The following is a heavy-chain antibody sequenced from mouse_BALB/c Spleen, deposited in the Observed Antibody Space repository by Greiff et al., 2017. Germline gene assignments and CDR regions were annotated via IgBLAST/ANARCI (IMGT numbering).Heavy chain of an antibody. CDR1: EYEFPSHD. CDR2: INSDGGST. V-gene: IGHV5-2*01. Sequence: EVNVVESGGGLVQPGESLKLSCESNEYEFPSHDMSWVRKTPEKRLVLGAVINSDGGSTYYPDTMEGRFIITRDNTTKTLYLQMRSLRSEDTALFYSATGRGWFAYWGAGTLVTVSA. J-gene: IGHJ3*01. D-gene: IGHD3-3*01. CDR3: ATGRGWFAY.